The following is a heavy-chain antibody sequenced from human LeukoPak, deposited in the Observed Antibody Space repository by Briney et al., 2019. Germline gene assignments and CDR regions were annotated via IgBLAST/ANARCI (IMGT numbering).Heavy chain of an antibody. CDR2: ISSSGSTI. CDR3: ARDGRVDYCSSTSCYNTYYYYGMDV. Sequence: PGGSLRLSCGASGFTFSSYEMNWVRQAPGKGLEWVSCISSSGSTIYYADSVKGRFTISRDNAKNSLYLQMNSLRAEDTAVYYCARDGRVDYCSSTSCYNTYYYYGMDVWGQGTTVTVSS. V-gene: IGHV3-48*03. CDR1: GFTFSSYE. J-gene: IGHJ6*02. D-gene: IGHD2-2*02.